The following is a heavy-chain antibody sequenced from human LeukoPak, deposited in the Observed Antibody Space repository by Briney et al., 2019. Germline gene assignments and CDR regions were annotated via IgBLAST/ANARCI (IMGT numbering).Heavy chain of an antibody. J-gene: IGHJ4*02. CDR3: AREVYGAHDY. CDR1: VGTFSSYA. CDR2: IIPISGTA. D-gene: IGHD1-14*01. V-gene: IGHV1-69*13. Sequence: ASVKVSCKASVGTFSSYAISWVRQAPGQGLEWMGGIIPISGTATYAQTFQGRLTITADESTSTAYMELSSLRSEDTAVYYCAREVYGAHDYWGQGTLVTVSS.